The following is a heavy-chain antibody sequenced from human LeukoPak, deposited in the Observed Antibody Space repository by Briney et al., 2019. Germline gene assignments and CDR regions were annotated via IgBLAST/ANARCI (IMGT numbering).Heavy chain of an antibody. CDR1: GGSISGYY. V-gene: IGHV4-59*01. CDR2: IYYSGST. D-gene: IGHD3-3*01. Sequence: SETLSFTCTVSGGSISGYYWSWIRQPPGKGLEWIGYIYYSGSTNYNPSLKSRVTISVDTSKDQFSLKLSSVTAADTAVYYCARALLHYDFWSGYYRGVNWFDPWGQGTLVTVSS. CDR3: ARALLHYDFWSGYYRGVNWFDP. J-gene: IGHJ5*02.